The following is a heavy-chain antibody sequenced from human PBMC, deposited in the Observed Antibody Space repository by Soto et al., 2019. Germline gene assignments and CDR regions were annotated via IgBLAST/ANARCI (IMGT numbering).Heavy chain of an antibody. V-gene: IGHV4-34*01. CDR3: TRRPAGRPIDY. Sequence: SETLSLTCAVYGGSFSGYYWSWIRQPPGKGLEWIGEINHSGSTNYNPSLNGRVSISVDTSKMQFSLKMYSVTAADTAVYYCTRRPAGRPIDYWGRGTLVTVSS. CDR1: GGSFSGYY. CDR2: INHSGST. J-gene: IGHJ4*02.